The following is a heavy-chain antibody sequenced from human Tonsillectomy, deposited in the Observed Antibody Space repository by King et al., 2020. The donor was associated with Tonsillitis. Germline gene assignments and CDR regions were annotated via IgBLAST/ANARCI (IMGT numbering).Heavy chain of an antibody. Sequence: VQLQQWGAGLLKPSETLSLTCAVYGGSFSDYSWSWIRQPPGKGLEWIGEINHTGNTNYNPSHKSRVTMSVDTSKNQFSLKLSSVTAADTAVYYCARHHSSGWYYFDYWGQGTQATASS. CDR1: GGSFSDYS. CDR3: ARHHSSGWYYFDY. V-gene: IGHV4-34*01. D-gene: IGHD6-19*01. J-gene: IGHJ4*02. CDR2: INHTGNT.